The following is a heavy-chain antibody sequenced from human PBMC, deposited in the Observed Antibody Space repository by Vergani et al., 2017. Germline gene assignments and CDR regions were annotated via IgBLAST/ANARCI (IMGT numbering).Heavy chain of an antibody. J-gene: IGHJ4*02. V-gene: IGHV1-46*03. Sequence: QVLLVQSGAEVKKPGASVRVSCKTSGYTFTNYYIHWVRQAPGQGLEWMGIINPSGSSTTFAQQFQGRLTMTGDTSTSTVYMDLSNLRSEDTAVYYCARPHGDILPPDPRRLDYWGQGTLVTVSS. CDR1: GYTFTNYY. CDR2: INPSGSST. CDR3: ARPHGDILPPDPRRLDY.